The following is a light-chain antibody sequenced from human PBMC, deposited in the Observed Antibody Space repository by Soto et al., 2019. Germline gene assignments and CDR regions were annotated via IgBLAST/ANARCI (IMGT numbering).Light chain of an antibody. CDR1: QTIATF. CDR3: QLSHTTLT. Sequence: DIQLPTSPCYLSASVGARGTSICRASQTIATFLNWYQQTPGTAPKLLIYGASTLQSGAQSRFSGSASGADFTLTISSLQPEYSATYYCQLSHTTLTCGKGTRLEIK. J-gene: IGKJ5*01. CDR2: GAS. V-gene: IGKV1-39*01.